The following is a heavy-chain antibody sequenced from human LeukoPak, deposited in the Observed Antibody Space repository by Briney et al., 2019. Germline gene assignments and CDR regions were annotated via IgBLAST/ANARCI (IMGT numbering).Heavy chain of an antibody. D-gene: IGHD2-15*01. CDR2: INPNSGGT. V-gene: IGHV1-2*02. CDR3: ARDRCSGGSCYSDWFDP. CDR1: GYTFTGYY. Sequence: ASVKVSCTASGYTFTGYYMHWVRQAPGQGLGWMGWINPNSGGTNYAQTFPGRATMTRDTSISTAYMELSRLRSDDTAVYYCARDRCSGGSCYSDWFDPWGQGTLVTVSS. J-gene: IGHJ5*02.